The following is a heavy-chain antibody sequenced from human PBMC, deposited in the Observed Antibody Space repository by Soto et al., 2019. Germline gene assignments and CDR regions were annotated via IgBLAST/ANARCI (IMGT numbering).Heavy chain of an antibody. CDR1: GGTFSSYA. CDR2: IIPIFGTA. CDR3: ARDRRGYSYGKKRLYYYYGMDV. D-gene: IGHD5-18*01. Sequence: SVKVSCKASGGTFSSYAISWVRQAPGQGLEWMGGIIPIFGTANYAQKFQGRVTITADESTSTAYMELSSLRSEDTAVYYCARDRRGYSYGKKRLYYYYGMDVWGQGTTVTVSS. V-gene: IGHV1-69*13. J-gene: IGHJ6*02.